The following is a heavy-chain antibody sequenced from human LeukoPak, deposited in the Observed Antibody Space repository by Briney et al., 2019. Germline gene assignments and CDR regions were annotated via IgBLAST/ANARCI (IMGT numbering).Heavy chain of an antibody. J-gene: IGHJ4*02. V-gene: IGHV1-2*06. Sequence: ASVKVSCKASGYTFTGYYMHWVRQAPGQGLVWMGRINPNSGGTNYAQKFPGRVTMTRDTSISTAYMELSRLRSDDTAVYYCARVFKGSDRDYFDYWGQGTLVTVSS. CDR3: ARVFKGSDRDYFDY. CDR2: INPNSGGT. D-gene: IGHD2-15*01. CDR1: GYTFTGYY.